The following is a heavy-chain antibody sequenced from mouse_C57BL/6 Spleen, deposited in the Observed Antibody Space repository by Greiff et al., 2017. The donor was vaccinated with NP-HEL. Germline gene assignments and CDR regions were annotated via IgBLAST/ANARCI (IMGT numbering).Heavy chain of an antibody. CDR1: GFTFSDYG. V-gene: IGHV5-17*01. CDR2: ISSGSSTI. Sequence: EVHLVESGGGLVKPGGSLKLSCAASGFTFSDYGMHWVRQAPKKGLEWVAYISSGSSTIYYADTVKGRFTISRDNAKNTLFLQMTSLRSEDTAMYYCARPGYGNWFAYWGQGTLVTVSA. D-gene: IGHD2-10*02. J-gene: IGHJ3*01. CDR3: ARPGYGNWFAY.